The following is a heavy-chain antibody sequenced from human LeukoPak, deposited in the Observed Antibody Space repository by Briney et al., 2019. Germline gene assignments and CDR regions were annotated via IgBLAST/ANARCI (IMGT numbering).Heavy chain of an antibody. CDR1: GGSFSGYY. Sequence: KPSETLSLTCAVYGGSFSGYYWSWIRQPPGKGLEWIGEINHSGSTNYNPSLKRRVTISVDTSKNQFSLKLSSVTAADTAVYYCARGFPPHNSPWGSYRLVHNWFDPWGQGTLVTVSS. J-gene: IGHJ5*02. V-gene: IGHV4-34*01. CDR3: ARGFPPHNSPWGSYRLVHNWFDP. D-gene: IGHD3-16*02. CDR2: INHSGST.